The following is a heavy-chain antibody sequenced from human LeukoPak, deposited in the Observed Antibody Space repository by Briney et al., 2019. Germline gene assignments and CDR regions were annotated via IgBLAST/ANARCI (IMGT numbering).Heavy chain of an antibody. D-gene: IGHD3-16*01. V-gene: IGHV3-30-3*02. CDR1: GFTFSSYA. CDR3: AKSPVRHDY. Sequence: GGSLRLSCAASGFTFSSYAMHWVRQAPGKGLEWVAVISYDGSNKYYADSVKGRFTISRDNSKNTLYLQMNSLRAEDTAVYYCAKSPVRHDYWGQGTLVTVSS. CDR2: ISYDGSNK. J-gene: IGHJ4*02.